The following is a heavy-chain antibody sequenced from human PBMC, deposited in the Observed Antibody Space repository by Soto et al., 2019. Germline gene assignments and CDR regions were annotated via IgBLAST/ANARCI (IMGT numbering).Heavy chain of an antibody. V-gene: IGHV4-59*01. D-gene: IGHD3-22*01. CDR3: AKASQYTDSSGYYSELHFFDY. J-gene: IGHJ4*02. CDR1: GGTISDFY. CDR2: IYYTGST. Sequence: TSETLSLTCTASGGTISDFYWSWIRQPPGKGLEWIGYIYYTGSTNYNPSLKSRVSISVDASKRQSSLKLSSVTAADTAVYYCAKASQYTDSSGYYSELHFFDYWGQGTLVTVSS.